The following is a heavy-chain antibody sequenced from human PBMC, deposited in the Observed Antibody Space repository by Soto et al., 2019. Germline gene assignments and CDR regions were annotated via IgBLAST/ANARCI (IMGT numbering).Heavy chain of an antibody. CDR1: GFTFSSYA. V-gene: IGHV3-30-3*01. D-gene: IGHD2-15*01. CDR3: ARVGGKEVVAAKTFDY. CDR2: ISYDGSNK. Sequence: QVQLVESGGGVVQPGRSLRLSCAASGFTFSSYAMHWVRQAPGKGLEWVAVISYDGSNKYYADSVQGRFTISRDNSKNTLYLQMNSLRAEDTAVYYCARVGGKEVVAAKTFDYWGQGTLFTVSS. J-gene: IGHJ4*02.